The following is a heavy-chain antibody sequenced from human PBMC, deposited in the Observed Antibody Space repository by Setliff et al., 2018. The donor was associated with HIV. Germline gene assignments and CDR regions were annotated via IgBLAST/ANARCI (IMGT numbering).Heavy chain of an antibody. J-gene: IGHJ4*02. Sequence: ASVKVSCKASDYTFTSYGINWVRQAPGQGLEWMGWISGYSGNTDYAQKVQVRVTMTTDTSTSTAYMELRSLRLDDTAVYYCARGKRWLQPYYLDYWGQGTLVTVSS. CDR3: ARGKRWLQPYYLDY. D-gene: IGHD5-18*01. CDR1: DYTFTSYG. CDR2: ISGYSGNT. V-gene: IGHV1-18*01.